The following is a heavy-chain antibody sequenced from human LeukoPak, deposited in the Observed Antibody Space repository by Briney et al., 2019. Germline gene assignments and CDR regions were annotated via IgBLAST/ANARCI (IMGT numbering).Heavy chain of an antibody. Sequence: SETLSLTCNVSGYFISNGYHWGWIRQPPGKGLEWIGNIHYSGSTSYNPSLKSRVTTSIDTSKNQFSLNLSSVTAADTALYYCARRTRAGYLDWFDPWGQGTLVTVSS. CDR3: ARRTRAGYLDWFDP. CDR1: GYFISNGYH. CDR2: IHYSGST. J-gene: IGHJ5*02. D-gene: IGHD6-13*01. V-gene: IGHV4-38-2*02.